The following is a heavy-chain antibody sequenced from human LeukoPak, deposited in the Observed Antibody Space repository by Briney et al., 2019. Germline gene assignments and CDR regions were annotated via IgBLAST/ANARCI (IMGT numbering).Heavy chain of an antibody. J-gene: IGHJ4*02. CDR3: ATLWFGELLPFDY. Sequence: PGGSLRLSCAASGFTVSSNYMSWVRQAPGKGLEWVSVIYSGGSTYYADSVKGRFTISRDNSKNTLYLQMNSLRAEDTAAYYCATLWFGELLPFDYWGQGTLVTVSS. D-gene: IGHD3-10*01. CDR2: IYSGGST. V-gene: IGHV3-66*02. CDR1: GFTVSSNY.